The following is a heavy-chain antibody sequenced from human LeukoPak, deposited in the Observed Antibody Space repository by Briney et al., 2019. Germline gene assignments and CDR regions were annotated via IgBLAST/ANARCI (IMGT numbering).Heavy chain of an antibody. V-gene: IGHV3-33*01. CDR2: IWYDGSNK. D-gene: IGHD3-22*01. J-gene: IGHJ4*02. CDR3: ARDSSAYYDSSGYYFPDD. CDR1: GFTFSSYG. Sequence: PGGSLRLSCAASGFTFSSYGMHWVRQAPGKGLEWVAVIWYDGSNKYYADSVKGRFTISRDNSKNTLYLQMNSLRAEDTAVYYCARDSSAYYDSSGYYFPDDWGQGTLVTVSS.